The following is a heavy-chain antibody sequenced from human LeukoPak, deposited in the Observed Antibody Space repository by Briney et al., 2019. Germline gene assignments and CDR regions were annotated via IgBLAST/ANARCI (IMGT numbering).Heavy chain of an antibody. CDR3: AREQDYDSSKFDY. V-gene: IGHV1-69*04. D-gene: IGHD3-22*01. J-gene: IGHJ4*02. CDR1: GGTFSSYA. CDR2: IIPILGIA. Sequence: GASVKVSCKASGGTFSSYAISWVRQAPGQGLEWMGWIIPILGIANYAQKFQGRVTITADKSTSTAYMELSSLRSEDTAVYYCAREQDYDSSKFDYWGQGTLVTVSS.